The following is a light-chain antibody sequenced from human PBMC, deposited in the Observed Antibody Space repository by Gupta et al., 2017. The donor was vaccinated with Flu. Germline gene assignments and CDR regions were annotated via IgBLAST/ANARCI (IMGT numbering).Light chain of an antibody. CDR2: GAS. Sequence: EIVMTQSPATLSVSPGERATLSCRASQSLSVHLAWYQQKPGQGPRLLIYGASTRATGIPASFSCSASGTEFTLTISMLHSGDFAVYYCQQDNKWPKTFGQGTTVEIK. CDR3: QQDNKWPKT. V-gene: IGKV3-15*01. CDR1: QSLSVH. J-gene: IGKJ1*01.